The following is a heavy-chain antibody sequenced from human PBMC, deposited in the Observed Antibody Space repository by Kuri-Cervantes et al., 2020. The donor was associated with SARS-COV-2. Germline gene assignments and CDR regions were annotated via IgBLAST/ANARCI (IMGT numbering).Heavy chain of an antibody. D-gene: IGHD3-9*01. CDR1: GGSISSSSYY. CDR2: IYYSGST. CDR3: ARDPGYDILTGYYFDAFDI. J-gene: IGHJ3*02. Sequence: SETLSLTCTVSGGSISSSSYYWGWIRQPPGKGLEWIGSIYYSGSTYYNPSLKSRVTISVDTSKNQFSLKLSSVTAADTAVYYCARDPGYDILTGYYFDAFDIWGQGTMVT. V-gene: IGHV4-39*02.